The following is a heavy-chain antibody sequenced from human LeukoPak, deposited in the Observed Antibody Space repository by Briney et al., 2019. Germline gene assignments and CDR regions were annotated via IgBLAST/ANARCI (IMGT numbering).Heavy chain of an antibody. J-gene: IGHJ4*02. CDR1: GFTFSSYG. D-gene: IGHD3-10*01. Sequence: GGSLRLSCAAPGFTFSSYGMSWVRQAPGKGLEWVSAISGSGGSTYYADSVKGRFTISRDNSKNTLYLQMNSLRAEDTAVYYCAKDRGMVRGGHYWGQGTLVTVSS. CDR2: ISGSGGST. CDR3: AKDRGMVRGGHY. V-gene: IGHV3-23*01.